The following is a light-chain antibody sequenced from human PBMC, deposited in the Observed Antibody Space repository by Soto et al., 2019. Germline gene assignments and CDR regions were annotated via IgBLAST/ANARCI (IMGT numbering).Light chain of an antibody. CDR3: MRSVQPPIT. CDR2: GAS. V-gene: IGKV3-20*01. J-gene: IGKJ5*01. Sequence: EIVLTQSPGTLSLSPGERATLSCRASQSVSSSYLAWYQQKPGQAPRLLIYGASSRATGIPDRFSGSGSGTDFTLKISRVEAEDVGVYYCMRSVQPPITFGQGTRLEIK. CDR1: QSVSSSY.